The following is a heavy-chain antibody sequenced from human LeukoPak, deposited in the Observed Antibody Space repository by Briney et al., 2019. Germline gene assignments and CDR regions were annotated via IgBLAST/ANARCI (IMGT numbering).Heavy chain of an antibody. V-gene: IGHV4-30-2*01. CDR1: GGSISSGGYS. CDR2: IYHSGST. CDR3: ARVELGSDAFDI. Sequence: SETLSLTCAVSGGSISSGGYSWSWIRQPPGKGLEWIGFIYHSGSTYYNPSLKSRVTISVDRSKNQFSLKLSSVTAADTAVYYCARVELGSDAFDIWGQGTMVTVSS. J-gene: IGHJ3*02. D-gene: IGHD1-7*01.